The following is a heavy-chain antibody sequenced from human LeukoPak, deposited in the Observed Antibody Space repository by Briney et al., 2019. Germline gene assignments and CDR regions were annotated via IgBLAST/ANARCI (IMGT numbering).Heavy chain of an antibody. CDR1: GYTFTSYY. Sequence: ASVKVSCKPSGYTFTSYYIHWVRQAPGQWLEWMGIINPSGGSTSYAQKFQGRVTMTRDTSTSTVYMELSSLRSEDTAVYYCARDHSPGIAAAGNYWGQGTLVTVSS. J-gene: IGHJ4*02. CDR3: ARDHSPGIAAAGNY. CDR2: INPSGGST. V-gene: IGHV1-46*01. D-gene: IGHD6-13*01.